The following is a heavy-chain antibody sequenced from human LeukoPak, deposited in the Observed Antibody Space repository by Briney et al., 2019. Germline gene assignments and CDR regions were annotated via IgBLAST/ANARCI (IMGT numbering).Heavy chain of an antibody. CDR2: IKQDGSEK. CDR1: GFTFSSYW. V-gene: IGHV3-7*01. J-gene: IGHJ6*03. D-gene: IGHD3-16*01. Sequence: GGSLRLSCAASGFTFSSYWMTWVRQAPGKGLEWVANIKQDGSEKYSVDSVKGRFTISRDNAKSSLYMQMNSLRAEDTAVYYCARVMSASVWRTYGSYYYYYYMDVWGKGTTVTVSS. CDR3: ARVMSASVWRTYGSYYYYYYMDV.